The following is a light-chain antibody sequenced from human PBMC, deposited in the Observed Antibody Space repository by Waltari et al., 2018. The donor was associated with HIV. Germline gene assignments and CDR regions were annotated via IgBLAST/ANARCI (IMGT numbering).Light chain of an antibody. CDR2: KVS. V-gene: IGKV1-5*03. CDR3: QQFHSYWT. CDR1: QSVNEW. J-gene: IGKJ1*01. Sequence: IQMTQSPDTLSASVGDRVTITCRASQSVNEWLAWFQQKPGKAPKLLIAKVSTLERGVPSRFSGSGSGTQFTLTISSLQPDDFATYYCQQFHSYWTFGQGTRVEIK.